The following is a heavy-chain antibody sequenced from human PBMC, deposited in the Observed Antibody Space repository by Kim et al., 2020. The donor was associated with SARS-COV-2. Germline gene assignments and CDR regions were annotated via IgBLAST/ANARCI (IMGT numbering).Heavy chain of an antibody. CDR2: IYPGDSDT. V-gene: IGHV5-51*01. CDR3: ARHEKDNDYDY. J-gene: IGHJ4*02. D-gene: IGHD4-17*01. CDR1: GYNFTNYW. Sequence: GESLKISCKGSGYNFTNYWIGWVRQMPGKGLEWMGIIYPGDSDTRYSPSFQGQVTISADKSINTAYLQWSNLKASDTAMYYCARHEKDNDYDYWGQGTLVTVSS.